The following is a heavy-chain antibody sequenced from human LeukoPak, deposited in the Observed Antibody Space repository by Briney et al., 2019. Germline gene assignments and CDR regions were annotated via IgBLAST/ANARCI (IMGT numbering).Heavy chain of an antibody. CDR2: ISAYNGNT. CDR1: GYTFTSYG. CDR3: ARTVYVWGSYRSRYFDY. D-gene: IGHD3-16*02. J-gene: IGHJ4*02. V-gene: IGHV1-18*01. Sequence: ASVKVSCKASGYTFTSYGISWVRQAPGQGVEWMGGISAYNGNTNYAQKLQGRVTMTTDTSTSKAYLELRSLRADDPAVYYCARTVYVWGSYRSRYFDYWGQGTLVTVSS.